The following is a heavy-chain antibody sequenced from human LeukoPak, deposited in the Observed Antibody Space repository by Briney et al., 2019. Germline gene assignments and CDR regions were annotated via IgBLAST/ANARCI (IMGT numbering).Heavy chain of an antibody. CDR1: GFTFSSYW. Sequence: GGSLRLSCAASGFTFSSYWMSWVRQAPGRGLEGVANIKQDGSEKYYLDSVKGRFTISRDNAKNSLYLQMNSLRVEDTAVYYCARDRTLYHWGQGTLVTVSS. CDR2: IKQDGSEK. V-gene: IGHV3-7*03. CDR3: ARDRTLYH. D-gene: IGHD2-2*01. J-gene: IGHJ4*02.